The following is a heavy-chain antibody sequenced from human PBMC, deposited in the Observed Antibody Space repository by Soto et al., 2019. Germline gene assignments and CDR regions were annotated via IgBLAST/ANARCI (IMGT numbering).Heavy chain of an antibody. CDR3: ARAPSSITGTVSDPWFDP. D-gene: IGHD1-7*01. J-gene: IGHJ5*02. CDR1: GYTFTGYY. CDR2: INPNSGGT. V-gene: IGHV1-2*04. Sequence: ASVKVSCKASGYTFTGYYMHWVRQAPGQGLEWMGWINPNSGGTNYAQKFQGWVTMTRDTSISTAYMELSRLRSDDTAVYYCARAPSSITGTVSDPWFDPWGQGTLVTVSS.